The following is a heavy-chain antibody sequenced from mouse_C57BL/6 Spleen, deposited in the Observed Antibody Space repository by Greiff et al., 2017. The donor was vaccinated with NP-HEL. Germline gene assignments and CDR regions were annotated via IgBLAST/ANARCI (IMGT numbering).Heavy chain of an antibody. D-gene: IGHD4-1*01. CDR1: GYTFTSYW. Sequence: QVQLQQPGAELVKPGASAKLSCKASGYTFTSYWMQWVKQRPGQGLEWIGEIDPSDSYTNYNQKFKGKATLTVDTSSSTAYMQLSSLTSEDSAVYYCARSRCGTGTAFAYWGEGTLVTVSA. J-gene: IGHJ3*01. CDR3: ARSRCGTGTAFAY. V-gene: IGHV1-50*01. CDR2: IDPSDSYT.